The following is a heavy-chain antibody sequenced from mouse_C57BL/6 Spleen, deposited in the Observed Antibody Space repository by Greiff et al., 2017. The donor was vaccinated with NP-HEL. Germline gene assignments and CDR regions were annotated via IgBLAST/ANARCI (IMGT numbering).Heavy chain of an antibody. CDR1: GYTFTDHT. J-gene: IGHJ4*01. V-gene: IGHV1-78*01. D-gene: IGHD2-14*01. Sequence: QVQLQQSDAELVKPGASVKISCKVSGYTFTDHTIHWMKQRPEPGLEWIGYVYPRDGSTTYNEKFKGKATLTADKSSSTAYMQLNSLTSEDSAVYFCARWGYDGAMDYWGQGTSVTVSS. CDR2: VYPRDGST. CDR3: ARWGYDGAMDY.